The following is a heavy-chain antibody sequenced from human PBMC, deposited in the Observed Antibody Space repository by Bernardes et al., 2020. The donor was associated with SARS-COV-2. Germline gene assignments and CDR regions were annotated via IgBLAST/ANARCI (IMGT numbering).Heavy chain of an antibody. CDR1: GGSFSGYY. CDR2: INHSGST. V-gene: IGHV4-34*01. Sequence: SETLSLTCAVYGGSFSGYYWSWIRQPPGKGLEWIGEINHSGSTNYNPSLKSRVTISVDTSKNQFSLKLSSVTAADTAVYYCARGGGEIAVAAGAFDIWGQGTMVTVSS. D-gene: IGHD6-19*01. CDR3: ARGGGEIAVAAGAFDI. J-gene: IGHJ3*02.